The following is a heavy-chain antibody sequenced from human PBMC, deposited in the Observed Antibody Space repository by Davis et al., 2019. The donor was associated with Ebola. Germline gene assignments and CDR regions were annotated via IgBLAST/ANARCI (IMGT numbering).Heavy chain of an antibody. CDR2: IVYSGST. D-gene: IGHD3-9*01. CDR3: ASSVLRYFDWLLPFDY. V-gene: IGHV4-39*01. Sequence: SETLSLTCTVSGGSISSSSYYWGWFRQPPGKGLEWIANIVYSGSTYYNPSLKSRVTISVDTSKNQFSLKLRSVTAADTAVYYCASSVLRYFDWLLPFDYWGQGTLVAVSS. J-gene: IGHJ4*02. CDR1: GGSISSSSYY.